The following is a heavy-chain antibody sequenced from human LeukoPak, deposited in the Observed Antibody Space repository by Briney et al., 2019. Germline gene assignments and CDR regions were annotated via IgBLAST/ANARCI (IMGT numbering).Heavy chain of an antibody. D-gene: IGHD3-3*01. CDR3: ARDSGAAMYYDFWSGSYYFDY. CDR2: ISSSSSTI. CDR1: GFTFSSYS. V-gene: IGHV3-48*04. J-gene: IGHJ4*02. Sequence: GSLRLSCAASGFTFSSYSMNWVRQAPGKGLEWVSYISSSSSTIYYADSVKGRFTISRDNAKNSLYLQMNSLRAEDTVVYYCARDSGAAMYYDFWSGSYYFDYWGQGTLVTVSS.